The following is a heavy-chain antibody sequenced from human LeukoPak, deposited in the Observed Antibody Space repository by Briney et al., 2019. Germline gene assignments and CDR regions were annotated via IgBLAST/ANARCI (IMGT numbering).Heavy chain of an antibody. V-gene: IGHV4-59*01. D-gene: IGHD6-13*01. CDR3: ARWYSSSPKWFDP. CDR2: IYYTGST. Sequence: KASGTLSLTCTVSGGSISGYYWSWIRQPPGKGLEWIGYIYYTGSTNYNPSLKSRVTISVDTSKNQFSLSLRPVTAADTAMYYCARWYSSSPKWFDPWGQGTLVTVSS. J-gene: IGHJ5*02. CDR1: GGSISGYY.